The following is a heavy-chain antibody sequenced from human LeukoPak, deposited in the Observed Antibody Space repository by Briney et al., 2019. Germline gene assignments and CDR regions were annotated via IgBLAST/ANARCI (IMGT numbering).Heavy chain of an antibody. CDR2: ISAYNGNT. J-gene: IGHJ3*02. V-gene: IGHV1-18*01. D-gene: IGHD3-22*01. CDR1: GYTFTSYG. CDR3: ANHQSYYYDSSGPGPDAFDI. Sequence: ASVKVSCKASGYTFTSYGISWVRQAPGQGLEWMGWISAYNGNTNYAQKFQGRVTITADESTSTAYMELSSLRSEDTAVYYCANHQSYYYDSSGPGPDAFDIWGQGTMVTVSS.